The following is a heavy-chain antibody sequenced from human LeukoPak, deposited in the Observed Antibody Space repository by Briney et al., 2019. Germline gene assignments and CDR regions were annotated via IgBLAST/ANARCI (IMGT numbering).Heavy chain of an antibody. CDR1: GYTFTSYA. V-gene: IGHV7-4-1*02. CDR3: ARVLFSQYSSTYYFDY. CDR2: INTNTGNP. D-gene: IGHD6-13*01. Sequence: ASVKVSCKASGYTFTSYAMNWVRQAPGQGLEWMGWINTNTGNPTYAQGFTGRFVFSLDTSVSTAYLQISSLKAEDTAVYYCARVLFSQYSSTYYFDYWGQGTLVTVSS. J-gene: IGHJ4*02.